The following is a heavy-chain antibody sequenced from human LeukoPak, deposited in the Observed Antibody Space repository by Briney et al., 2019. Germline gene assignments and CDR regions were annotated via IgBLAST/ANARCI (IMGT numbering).Heavy chain of an antibody. CDR1: GFTFSSYA. V-gene: IGHV3-23*01. D-gene: IGHD3-3*01. CDR3: ANGRQLRFLEWLNTMDY. Sequence: GGSLRLSCAASGFTFSSYAMSWVRQAPGKGLEWVSAISGSGGSTYYADSVKGRFTISRDNSKNTLYLQMNSLRAEDTAVYYCANGRQLRFLEWLNTMDYWGQGTLVTVSP. J-gene: IGHJ4*02. CDR2: ISGSGGST.